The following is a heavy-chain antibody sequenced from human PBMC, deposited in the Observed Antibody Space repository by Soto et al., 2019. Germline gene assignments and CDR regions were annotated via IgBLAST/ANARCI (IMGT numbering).Heavy chain of an antibody. Sequence: SETLSLTCTVSGGSISSYYWNWIRQSPSRGLEWLGRTYYRSKWYNDYAVSVKSRITINPDTSKNQFSLQLNSVTPEDTAVYYCARGGSGSGWYRYYYYYGMDVWGQGTTVTVSS. V-gene: IGHV6-1*01. CDR3: ARGGSGSGWYRYYYYYGMDV. CDR1: GGSISSYY. D-gene: IGHD6-19*01. CDR2: TYYRSKWYN. J-gene: IGHJ6*02.